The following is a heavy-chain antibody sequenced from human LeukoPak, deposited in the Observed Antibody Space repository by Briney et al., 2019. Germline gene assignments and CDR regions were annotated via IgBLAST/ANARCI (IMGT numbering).Heavy chain of an antibody. D-gene: IGHD6-13*01. J-gene: IGHJ3*02. CDR1: GGSISSSSYY. Sequence: PSETLSLTCTVSGGSISSSSYYWGWIRQPPGKGLEWIGSIYYSGSTYYDPSLKSRVTISVDTSKNQFSLKLSSVTAADTAVYYCARDHSSWYVSAFDIWGQGTMVTVSS. V-gene: IGHV4-39*07. CDR3: ARDHSSWYVSAFDI. CDR2: IYYSGST.